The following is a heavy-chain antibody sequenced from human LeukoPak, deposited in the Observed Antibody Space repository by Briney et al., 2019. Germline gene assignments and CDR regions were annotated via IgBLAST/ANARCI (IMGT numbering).Heavy chain of an antibody. CDR1: GFTFSSYS. D-gene: IGHD1-26*01. J-gene: IGHJ4*02. Sequence: GGSLRLSCAASGFTFSSYSMNWVRQAPGKGLEWVSHITASGTAMFYADSVKGRFTISRDNAKNSLYLQMYSLRDEDTAVYYCASSGSYRFDYWGQGTLVTVSS. CDR3: ASSGSYRFDY. CDR2: ITASGTAM. V-gene: IGHV3-48*02.